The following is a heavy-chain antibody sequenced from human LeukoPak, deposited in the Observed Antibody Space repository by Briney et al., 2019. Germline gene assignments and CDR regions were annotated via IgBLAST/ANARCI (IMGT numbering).Heavy chain of an antibody. J-gene: IGHJ1*01. D-gene: IGHD4-17*01. CDR1: GGSISSSNW. CDR3: ARGADYGDYWYFQH. V-gene: IGHV4-4*02. CDR2: IYHSGST. Sequence: SGTLSLTCAVSGGSISSSNWWSWVRQPPGQGLEWIGEIYHSGSTNYNPSLKSRVTISVDTSKNQFSLKLSSVTAADTAVYYCARGADYGDYWYFQHWGQGTLVTVSS.